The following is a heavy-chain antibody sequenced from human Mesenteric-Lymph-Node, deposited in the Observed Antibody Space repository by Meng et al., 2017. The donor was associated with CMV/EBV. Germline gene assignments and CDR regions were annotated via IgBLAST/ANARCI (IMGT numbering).Heavy chain of an antibody. Sequence: SETLSLTCTVSGGSISSSSYCWGWIRQPPGKGLEWIGSIYYTGSTYYNPSLKSRVTISVDTSKNQFSLKLSSVTAADTAVYYCARDLNYYSNYYYYGMDVWGQGTTVTVSS. CDR1: GGSISSSSYC. J-gene: IGHJ6*02. D-gene: IGHD4-11*01. CDR2: IYYTGST. V-gene: IGHV4-39*07. CDR3: ARDLNYYSNYYYYGMDV.